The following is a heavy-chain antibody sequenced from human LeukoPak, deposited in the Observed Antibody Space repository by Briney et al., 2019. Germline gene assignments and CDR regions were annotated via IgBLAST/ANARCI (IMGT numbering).Heavy chain of an antibody. CDR2: IIPIFGTA. CDR1: GGTFSSYA. V-gene: IGHV1-69*05. D-gene: IGHD4-23*01. CDR3: AREDSLRWKEYPRGPHYFDY. J-gene: IGHJ4*02. Sequence: SVKVSCKASGGTFSSYAISWVRQAPGQGLEWMGGIIPIFGTANYAQKFQGRVTITTDESTSTAYMELSSLRSEDTAVYYCAREDSLRWKEYPRGPHYFDYWGQGTLVTVSS.